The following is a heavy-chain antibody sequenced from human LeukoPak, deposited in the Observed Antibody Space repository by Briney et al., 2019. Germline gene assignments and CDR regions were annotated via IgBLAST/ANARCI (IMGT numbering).Heavy chain of an antibody. V-gene: IGHV4-4*07. CDR2: IYTSGST. Sequence: SETLSLTCTVSGGSISSYYWSWIRQPAGKGLEWIGRIYTSGSTNYNPSLKSRVTISVDTSKNQFSLKLSSVTAADTAVYYCARGSGSYYNGIYYYYYMDVWGKGTTVTVSS. CDR1: GGSISSYY. D-gene: IGHD3-10*01. J-gene: IGHJ6*03. CDR3: ARGSGSYYNGIYYYYYMDV.